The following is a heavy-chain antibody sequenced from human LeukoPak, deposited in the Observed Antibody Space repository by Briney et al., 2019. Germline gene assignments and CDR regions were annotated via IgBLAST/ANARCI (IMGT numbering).Heavy chain of an antibody. CDR1: GDSISSGDYY. CDR2: ISSSGST. CDR3: ARVIMGYNWNYEPSDMDV. D-gene: IGHD1-7*01. J-gene: IGHJ6*03. Sequence: NPSQTLSLTCTVSGDSISSGDYYWSWIRQPAGKGLEWIGRISSSGSTNYNPSLKSRVTISVDTSKNQFSLKLSSVTAADTAVYFCARVIMGYNWNYEPSDMDVWGKGTTVTVSS. V-gene: IGHV4-61*02.